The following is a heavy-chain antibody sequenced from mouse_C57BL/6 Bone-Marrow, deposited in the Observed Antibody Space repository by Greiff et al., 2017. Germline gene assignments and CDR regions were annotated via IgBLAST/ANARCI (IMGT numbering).Heavy chain of an antibody. CDR1: GYTFTDYY. V-gene: IGHV1-26*01. Sequence: EVQLQQSGPELVKPGASVKISCKASGYTFTDYYMNWVKQSHGKSLEWIGDINPNNGGTSYNQKFKGKATLTVDKSSSTAYMELRSLTSEDSAVYYCTKLGRRYFDYWGQGTTLTVSS. J-gene: IGHJ2*01. D-gene: IGHD4-1*01. CDR2: INPNNGGT. CDR3: TKLGRRYFDY.